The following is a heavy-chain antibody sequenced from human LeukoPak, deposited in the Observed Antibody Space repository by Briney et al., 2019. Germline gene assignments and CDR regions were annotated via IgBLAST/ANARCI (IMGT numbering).Heavy chain of an antibody. V-gene: IGHV3-21*01. CDR1: GFTFSSYR. D-gene: IGHD3-10*01. Sequence: GGSLRLSCAASGFTFSSYRMNWVRQAPGKGLEWVSSISNSGSYIYYADSVKGRFTISRDNSKNTLHLQMNSLRPEDTAVYYCARDGGSGSPTPTYYYYGMDVWGQGTTVTVPS. J-gene: IGHJ6*02. CDR3: ARDGGSGSPTPTYYYYGMDV. CDR2: ISNSGSYI.